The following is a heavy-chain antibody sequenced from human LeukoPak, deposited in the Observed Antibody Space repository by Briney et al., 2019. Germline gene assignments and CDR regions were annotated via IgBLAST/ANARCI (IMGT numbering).Heavy chain of an antibody. CDR1: GYTFTGYY. CDR2: INPNSGGT. CDR3: ARRVRTTVTTFYYYYMDV. D-gene: IGHD4-17*01. J-gene: IGHJ6*03. V-gene: IGHV1-2*02. Sequence: ASVKVSCKASGYTFTGYYMHWVRQAPGQGLEWMGWINPNSGGTNYAQKFQGRVTMTRDTSISTAYMELSRLRSDDTAVYYCARRVRTTVTTFYYYYMDVWGKGTTVTISS.